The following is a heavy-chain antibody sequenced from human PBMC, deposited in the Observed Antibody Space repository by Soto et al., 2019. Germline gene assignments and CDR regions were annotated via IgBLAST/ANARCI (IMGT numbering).Heavy chain of an antibody. J-gene: IGHJ4*02. CDR1: GFTVSSNY. CDR2: IYSGGST. CDR3: ARFAYQYSSACDY. Sequence: GGSLRLSSAASGFTVSSNYMSWVRQAPGKGLEWVSVIYSGGSTYYAGSVKGRFTISRDNSKNTLYLQMNSLRAEDTAVYYCARFAYQYSSACDYWGQGTLVTVSS. V-gene: IGHV3-53*01. D-gene: IGHD4-4*01.